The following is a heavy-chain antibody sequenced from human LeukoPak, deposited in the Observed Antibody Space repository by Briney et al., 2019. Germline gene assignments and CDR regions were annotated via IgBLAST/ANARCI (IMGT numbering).Heavy chain of an antibody. CDR3: ARATSWASAVVPAATYNFDY. Sequence: PSETLSLTCAVSGGSISSGGYSWSWVRQAPGKGLEWVSVIYSGGSTYYADSVKGRFTISRDNSKNTLYLQMNSLRAEDTAVYYCARATSWASAVVPAATYNFDYWGQGTLVTVSS. CDR2: IYSGGST. J-gene: IGHJ4*02. V-gene: IGHV3-66*01. D-gene: IGHD2-2*01. CDR1: GGSISSGGYS.